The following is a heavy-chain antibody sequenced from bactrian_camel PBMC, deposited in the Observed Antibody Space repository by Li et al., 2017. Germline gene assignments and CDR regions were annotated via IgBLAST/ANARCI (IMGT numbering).Heavy chain of an antibody. CDR2: IGRDGTD. Sequence: VQLVESGGGSVQAGGSLRLSCAFSGFTQSSYCMGWFRQGPGKGREGVGAIGRDGTDTYPDSVKGRFTISRDNDKNTVYLQMNSLKPEDTAMYYCAARGPYCYTKLSVRDFTYWGQGTQVTVS. V-gene: IGHV3S44*01. CDR3: AARGPYCYTKLSVRDFTY. J-gene: IGHJ6*01. D-gene: IGHD2*01. CDR1: GFTQSSYC.